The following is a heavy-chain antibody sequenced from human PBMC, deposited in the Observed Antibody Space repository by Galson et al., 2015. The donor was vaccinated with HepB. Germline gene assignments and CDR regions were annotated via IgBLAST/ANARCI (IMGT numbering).Heavy chain of an antibody. CDR3: ARAALGWFDL. V-gene: IGHV3-11*01. CDR2: ISISGATI. Sequence: SLRLSCAASGFSFSDYYMTWIRQAPGKGLEWLSYISISGATIYYAGSVRGRFTISRDNAKNSLYLQMNSLRAEDTALYYCARAALGWFDLWGQGTQVTVSS. CDR1: GFSFSDYY. J-gene: IGHJ5*02. D-gene: IGHD6-25*01.